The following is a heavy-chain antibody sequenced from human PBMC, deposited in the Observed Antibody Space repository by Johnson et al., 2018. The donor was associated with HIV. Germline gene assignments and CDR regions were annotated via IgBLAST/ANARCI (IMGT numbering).Heavy chain of an antibody. D-gene: IGHD2-2*01. Sequence: VQLVESGGGLVKPGGSLRLSCAASGFTVSSNYMSWVRQAPGKGLEWVSGINWNGGSTGYGDSVKGRFTISRDNSKNTLYLQMNSLRAEDTAVYYCARMYCSSTSCYEGGGDAFDIWGQGTMVTVSS. CDR3: ARMYCSSTSCYEGGGDAFDI. V-gene: IGHV3-66*02. CDR1: GFTVSSNY. CDR2: INWNGGST. J-gene: IGHJ3*02.